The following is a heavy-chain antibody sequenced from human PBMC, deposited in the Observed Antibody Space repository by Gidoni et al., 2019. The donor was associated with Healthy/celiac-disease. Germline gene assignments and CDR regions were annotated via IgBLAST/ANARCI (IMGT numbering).Heavy chain of an antibody. Sequence: QVQLQQWGAGLFKPSETLSLTCAVYGGSFSGYYWSWIRQPPGKGLEWIGEINHSGSTNYNPSLKSRVTISVDTSKNQFSLKLSSVTAADTAGYYCARGLLETGYSSGWYEKEIDYWGQGTLVTVSS. CDR1: GGSFSGYY. D-gene: IGHD6-19*01. J-gene: IGHJ4*02. V-gene: IGHV4-34*01. CDR2: INHSGST. CDR3: ARGLLETGYSSGWYEKEIDY.